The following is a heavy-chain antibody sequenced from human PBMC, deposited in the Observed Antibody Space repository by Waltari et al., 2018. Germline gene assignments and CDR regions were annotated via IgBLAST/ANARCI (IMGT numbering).Heavy chain of an antibody. J-gene: IGHJ4*02. CDR3: ARDLVVGSGDY. CDR1: GYTFTGYQ. CDR2: VNPNSGGT. Sequence: QVHLVQSGAEVKKPGASVKVSCKASGYTFTGYQIHWERQAPGQGLEWMGMVNPNSGGTNYAQNFQVRVTITRDTSIRTAYMELSRLRSDDTAMYYCARDLVVGSGDYWGQGTLVTVSS. D-gene: IGHD1-26*01. V-gene: IGHV1-2*02.